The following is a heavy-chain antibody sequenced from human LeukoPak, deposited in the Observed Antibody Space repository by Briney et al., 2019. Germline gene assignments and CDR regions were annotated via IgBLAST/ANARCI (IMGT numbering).Heavy chain of an antibody. CDR1: GYTFTSYG. D-gene: IGHD3-10*01. CDR3: ARVAAAVGGTDWFDP. Sequence: ASVKVSCKASGYTFTSYGISWVRQAPGQGLEWMGWISAYNGNTNYAQKLQGRVTMTTDTSTSTAYMELRSQRSDDTAVYYCARVAAAVGGTDWFDPWGQGTLVTVSS. CDR2: ISAYNGNT. V-gene: IGHV1-18*01. J-gene: IGHJ5*02.